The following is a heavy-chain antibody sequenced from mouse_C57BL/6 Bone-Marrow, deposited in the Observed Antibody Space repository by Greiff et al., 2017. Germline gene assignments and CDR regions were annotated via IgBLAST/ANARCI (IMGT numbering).Heavy chain of an antibody. CDR2: ISDGGSYT. J-gene: IGHJ3*01. CDR3: ARPDYYGSSYPFAY. CDR1: GFTFSSYA. Sequence: EVQLVESGGGLVKPGGSLKLSCAASGFTFSSYAMSWVRQTPEKRLEWVATISDGGSYTYYPDNVKGRFTISRDNAKNNLYLQMSHLKSEDTSMYDCARPDYYGSSYPFAYWGQGTLVTVSA. D-gene: IGHD1-1*01. V-gene: IGHV5-4*01.